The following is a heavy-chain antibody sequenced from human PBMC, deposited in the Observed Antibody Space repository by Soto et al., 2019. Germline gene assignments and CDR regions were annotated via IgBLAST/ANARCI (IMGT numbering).Heavy chain of an antibody. CDR1: GFTVSRYW. Sequence: LRLSCAASGFTVSRYWMTWVRQAPGKRLEGVANIDRDGRAKYYVDSVRGRLTISRDNAKGSLYLQVNSLRAEDKAVYYCARDGSSGDAPLLKYGWEGWGQGTSGSVYS. V-gene: IGHV3-7*01. D-gene: IGHD3-22*01. CDR3: ARDGSSGDAPLLKYGWEG. CDR2: IDRDGRAK. J-gene: IGHJ6*01.